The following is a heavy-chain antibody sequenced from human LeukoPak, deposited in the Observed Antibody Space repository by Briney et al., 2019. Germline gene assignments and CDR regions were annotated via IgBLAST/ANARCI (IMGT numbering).Heavy chain of an antibody. J-gene: IGHJ4*02. CDR2: IYYTGST. CDR3: ARGIGSFYYFDY. V-gene: IGHV4-59*01. D-gene: IGHD2-15*01. CDR1: GGSFRSYC. Sequence: SETLSLTCTVSGGSFRSYCWSWIRQSPGKVLEWIGYIYYTGSTNYSPSFKSRVTISLDTSKNQFSLKVSSVTAADTAVYYCARGIGSFYYFDYWGQGARVTVSS.